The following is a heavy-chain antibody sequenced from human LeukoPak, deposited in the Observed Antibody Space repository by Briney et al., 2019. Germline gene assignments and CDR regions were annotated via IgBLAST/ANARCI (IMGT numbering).Heavy chain of an antibody. CDR2: ISSGGSTV. CDR3: ARAFYGDLDY. D-gene: IGHD4-17*01. Sequence: GGSLRLSCAASGFTFSSYEINWVRQAREKGLEWVSYISSGGSTVYYADSVKGRFTISRDNAKNSLYLQMSSLRAEDTAVYYCARAFYGDLDYWGQGTLVTVSS. J-gene: IGHJ4*02. CDR1: GFTFSSYE. V-gene: IGHV3-48*03.